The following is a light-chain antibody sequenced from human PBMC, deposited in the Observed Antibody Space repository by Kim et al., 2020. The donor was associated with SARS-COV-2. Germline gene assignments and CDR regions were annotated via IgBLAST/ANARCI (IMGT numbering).Light chain of an antibody. CDR2: GAS. CDR3: RQKDNLRS. V-gene: IGKV3-15*01. CDR1: QSIRTN. Sequence: EIVMTQSPATLSVSPGERASLSCRASQSIRTNLAWYQQKRGQAPRLLISGASTRATGIPARFSGSGSGTEFTLTISSLQSEDFAVYYCRQKDNLRSFGQGTKVEIK. J-gene: IGKJ1*01.